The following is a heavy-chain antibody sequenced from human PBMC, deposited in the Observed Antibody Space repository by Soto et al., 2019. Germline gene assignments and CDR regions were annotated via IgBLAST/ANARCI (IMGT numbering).Heavy chain of an antibody. D-gene: IGHD6-6*01. CDR1: GFTFSSYG. CDR3: AKDKWGYSSSSSYGMDV. V-gene: IGHV3-30*18. J-gene: IGHJ6*02. Sequence: QVQLVESGGGVVQPGRSLRLSCAASGFTFSSYGMHWVRQAPGKRLEWVAVIVYDGSNKYYEESVKGRFTISRDNSKNTLYLQMNSLRAEDTAVYYCAKDKWGYSSSSSYGMDVWGQGTTVTVSS. CDR2: IVYDGSNK.